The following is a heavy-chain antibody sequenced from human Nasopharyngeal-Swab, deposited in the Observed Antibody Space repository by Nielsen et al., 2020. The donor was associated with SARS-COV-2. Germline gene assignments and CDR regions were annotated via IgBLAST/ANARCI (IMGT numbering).Heavy chain of an antibody. CDR2: IYTSGST. CDR3: ARDQYCSGGSCTVFDY. V-gene: IGHV4-61*02. D-gene: IGHD2-15*01. J-gene: IGHJ4*02. CDR1: GGSISSGSYY. Sequence: SETLSLTCTVSGGSISSGSYYWSWIRQPAGKGLEWIGRIYTSGSTNYNPSLKSRVTISVDTSKNQFSLKLSSVTAADTAVYYCARDQYCSGGSCTVFDYWGKGKLVTVSS.